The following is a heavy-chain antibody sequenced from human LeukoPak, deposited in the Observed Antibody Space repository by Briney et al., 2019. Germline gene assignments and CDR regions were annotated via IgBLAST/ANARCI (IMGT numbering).Heavy chain of an antibody. D-gene: IGHD6-13*01. CDR3: ARDGAAPGLYFDS. Sequence: GGSLRLSCAASGFAFTNYWMNWVRQAPGKGLEWVASIKQDGSEKYYVDSVKGRLTISRDNAKNSLYLQMNSLRTEDTAVYYCARDGAAPGLYFDSWGQGTLVTVSS. V-gene: IGHV3-7*01. CDR2: IKQDGSEK. CDR1: GFAFTNYW. J-gene: IGHJ4*02.